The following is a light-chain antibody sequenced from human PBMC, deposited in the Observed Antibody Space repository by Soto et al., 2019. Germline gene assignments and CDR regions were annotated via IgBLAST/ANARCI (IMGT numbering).Light chain of an antibody. Sequence: AIQLTQSPSSLSASVGDRVTITCRASQDIRGALAWYQQKPGKPPKLLIFDVSSLQSGVPSRFSGSGSGTDFTLTISSLQAEDFATYYCQQFNAYPIPFCQGTRLEIK. J-gene: IGKJ5*01. CDR2: DVS. CDR3: QQFNAYPIP. CDR1: QDIRGA. V-gene: IGKV1-13*02.